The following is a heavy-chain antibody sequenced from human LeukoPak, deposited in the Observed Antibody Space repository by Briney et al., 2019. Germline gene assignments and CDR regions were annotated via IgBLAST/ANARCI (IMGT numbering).Heavy chain of an antibody. J-gene: IGHJ4*02. D-gene: IGHD1-26*01. CDR1: GFTFSSYS. CDR2: ISSSSSYI. CDR3: AGEWTWELPDFDY. V-gene: IGHV3-21*01. Sequence: GGSLRLSCAASGFTFSSYSMNWVRQAPGKGLEWVSSISSSSSYIYYADSVKGRFTISRDNAKNSLYLQMNSLRAEDTAVYYCAGEWTWELPDFDYWGQGTLVTVSS.